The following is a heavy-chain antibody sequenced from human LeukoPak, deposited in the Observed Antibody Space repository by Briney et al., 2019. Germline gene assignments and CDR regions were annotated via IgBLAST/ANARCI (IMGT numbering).Heavy chain of an antibody. V-gene: IGHV4-61*08. Sequence: PSETLSLTCTVSGGSISSGDYYWSWIRQPPGKGLEWIGYIYYSGSTNYNPSLKSRVTISVDTSKNQFSLKLSSVTAADTAVYYCARGRGVPCLYSSGPFWFDPWGQGTLVTVSS. CDR1: GGSISSGDYY. J-gene: IGHJ5*02. D-gene: IGHD6-19*01. CDR3: ARGRGVPCLYSSGPFWFDP. CDR2: IYYSGST.